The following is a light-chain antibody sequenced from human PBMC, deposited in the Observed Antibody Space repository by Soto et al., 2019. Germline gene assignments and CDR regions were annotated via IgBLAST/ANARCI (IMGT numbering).Light chain of an antibody. CDR1: QSVSSN. CDR2: GAS. J-gene: IGKJ1*01. CDR3: QQYNNWPPWT. V-gene: IGKV3-15*01. Sequence: EIVMTHSPATLSVSPGERATLSCRASQSVSSNLAWYQHKPGQAPRLLIFGASARATGIPARFSGSGSGTEFTLTISSLQSEDFAVYYCQQYNNWPPWTFGQGTKVEIK.